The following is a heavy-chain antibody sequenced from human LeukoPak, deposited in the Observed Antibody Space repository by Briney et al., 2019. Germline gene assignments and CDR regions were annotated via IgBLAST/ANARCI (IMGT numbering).Heavy chain of an antibody. CDR1: GFTFSSYG. Sequence: PGGSLRLSCAASGFTFSSYGMHWVRQAPGKGLEWVAVISYDGSNKYYADSVKGRFTISRDNSKNTLYLQMNSLRAEDTAVYYCGKLQGADSSGYSPTLHDAFDIWGQGTMVTVSS. J-gene: IGHJ3*02. CDR3: GKLQGADSSGYSPTLHDAFDI. CDR2: ISYDGSNK. D-gene: IGHD3-22*01. V-gene: IGHV3-30*18.